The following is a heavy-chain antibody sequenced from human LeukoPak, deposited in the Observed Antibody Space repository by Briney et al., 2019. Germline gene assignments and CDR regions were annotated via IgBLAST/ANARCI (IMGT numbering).Heavy chain of an antibody. CDR3: ARDRGGSYMYLQH. Sequence: GGSLRLSCAASGFTFDDYGMSWVRQAPGKGLEWVSGINRNGGSAGYADSVKGRFTISRDNVKNSLFLQMNSLRAEDTALYYCARDRGGSYMYLQHWGQGTLVTVSS. J-gene: IGHJ1*01. D-gene: IGHD1-26*01. CDR1: GFTFDDYG. V-gene: IGHV3-20*04. CDR2: INRNGGSA.